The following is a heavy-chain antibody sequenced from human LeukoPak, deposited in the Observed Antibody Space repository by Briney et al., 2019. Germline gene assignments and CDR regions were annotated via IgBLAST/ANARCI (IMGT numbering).Heavy chain of an antibody. D-gene: IGHD6-6*01. J-gene: IGHJ4*02. Sequence: GGSLRLSCAASGFSFSSYAMNWVRQAPGKGLEWVSLISGSGGSAYYADSVKGRFTVSRDNSKNTLYLQMNSLRAEDTAVYYCAKSNLKYYFDSWGQGTLVTVSS. CDR3: AKSNLKYYFDS. V-gene: IGHV3-23*01. CDR1: GFSFSSYA. CDR2: ISGSGGSA.